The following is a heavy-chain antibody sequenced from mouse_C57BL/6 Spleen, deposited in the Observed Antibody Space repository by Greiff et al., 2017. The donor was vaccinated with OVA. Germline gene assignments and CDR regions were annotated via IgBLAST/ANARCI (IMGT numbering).Heavy chain of an antibody. CDR2: ISDGGSYT. Sequence: EVQGVESGGGLVKPGGSLKLSCAASGFTFSSYAMSWVRQTPEKRLEWVATISDGGSYTYYPDNVTGRFIISRDNAKQNLYLQMSHLKSEDTAIYYCARGRVGNFSLDYWGQGTTRTVSS. CDR1: GFTFSSYA. V-gene: IGHV5-4*01. J-gene: IGHJ2*01. D-gene: IGHD2-1*01. CDR3: ARGRVGNFSLDY.